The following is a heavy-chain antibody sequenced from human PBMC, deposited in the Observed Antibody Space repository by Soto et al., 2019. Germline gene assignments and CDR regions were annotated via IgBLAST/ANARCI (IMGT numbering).Heavy chain of an antibody. Sequence: DSVKVSCKASGYTFTTHALHWLRQAPGQGLEWMGWINTGNGNTKYSQKFQDRVTITRDTPATTAYMDLRSLKPEDTAVYFCARGTSDWFPYFDFWGQGTPVTVSS. CDR1: GYTFTTHA. CDR2: INTGNGNT. J-gene: IGHJ4*02. V-gene: IGHV1-3*04. D-gene: IGHD3-9*01. CDR3: ARGTSDWFPYFDF.